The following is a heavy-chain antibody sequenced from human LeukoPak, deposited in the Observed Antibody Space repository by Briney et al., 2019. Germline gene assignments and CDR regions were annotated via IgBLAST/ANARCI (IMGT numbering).Heavy chain of an antibody. Sequence: ASVKVSCKASGYTFTSYAISWVRQAPGQGLEWMGGIIPIFGTANYAQKFQGRVTITADESTSTAYMELSSLRSEDTAVYYCARDRCTNGVCYKAWFDPWGQGTLVTVSS. CDR3: ARDRCTNGVCYKAWFDP. CDR1: GYTFTSYA. V-gene: IGHV1-69*13. J-gene: IGHJ5*02. CDR2: IIPIFGTA. D-gene: IGHD2-8*01.